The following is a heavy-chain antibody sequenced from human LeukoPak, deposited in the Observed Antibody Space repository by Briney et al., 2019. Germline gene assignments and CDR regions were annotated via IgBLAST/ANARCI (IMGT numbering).Heavy chain of an antibody. CDR2: MNPNSGNT. J-gene: IGHJ4*02. CDR1: GYTFTSYD. D-gene: IGHD3-10*01. Sequence: GASVKVSCKASGYTFTSYDINWVRQATGQGLEWVGWMNPNSGNTGYAQKFQGRVTMTRNTSISTAYMELSSLRSEDTAVYYCARGGLYYYGSGSYLSRWGFDYCGQGTLVTVSS. CDR3: ARGGLYYYGSGSYLSRWGFDY. V-gene: IGHV1-8*01.